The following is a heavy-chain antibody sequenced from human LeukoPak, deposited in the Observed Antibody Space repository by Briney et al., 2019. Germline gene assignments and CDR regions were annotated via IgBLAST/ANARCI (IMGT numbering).Heavy chain of an antibody. V-gene: IGHV4-59*08. CDR1: GGSISNYY. D-gene: IGHD5-12*01. CDR2: IYYSGST. CDR3: ARHEATGFYYFDY. Sequence: PSETLSLTCTVSGGSISNYYWSWIRQPPGKGLEWIGYIYYSGSTNYNPSLKSRVTISVDTSKNQFSLKLISVTAADTAVYYCARHEATGFYYFDYWGQGTLVTVSS. J-gene: IGHJ4*02.